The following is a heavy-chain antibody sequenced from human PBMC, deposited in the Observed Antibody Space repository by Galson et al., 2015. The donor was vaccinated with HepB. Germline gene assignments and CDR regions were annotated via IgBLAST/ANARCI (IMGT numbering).Heavy chain of an antibody. V-gene: IGHV2-5*02. CDR3: AHTGGVGSSAYTPRPAHFDY. D-gene: IGHD3-22*01. Sequence: PALVKPTQTLTLTCTFSGFSLSTSGVGVGWIRQPPGKALEWLALIYGDDDKRYSPSLKSRLSITKDTPKNQVVLTMTNMDPVDTATYYCAHTGGVGSSAYTPRPAHFDYWGQGTLVTVSS. CDR2: IYGDDDK. CDR1: GFSLSTSGVG. J-gene: IGHJ4*02.